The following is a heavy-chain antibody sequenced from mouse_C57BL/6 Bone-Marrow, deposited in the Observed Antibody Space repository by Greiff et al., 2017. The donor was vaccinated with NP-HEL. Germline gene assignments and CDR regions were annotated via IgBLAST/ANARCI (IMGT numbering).Heavy chain of an antibody. J-gene: IGHJ3*01. CDR3: TSGGYYCFAWFAY. CDR1: GFNIKDDY. Sequence: VQLQQSGAELVRPGASVKLSCTASGFNIKDDYMHWVKQRPEQGLEWIGWIDPENGDTEYASKFQGKATITADTSSNTAYLQLSSLTSEDTAVYYCTSGGYYCFAWFAYWGQGTLVTVSA. CDR2: IDPENGDT. V-gene: IGHV14-4*01. D-gene: IGHD2-3*01.